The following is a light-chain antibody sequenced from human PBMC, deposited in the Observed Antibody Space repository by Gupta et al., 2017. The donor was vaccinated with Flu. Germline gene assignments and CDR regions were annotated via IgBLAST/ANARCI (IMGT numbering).Light chain of an antibody. J-gene: IGLJ3*02. CDR3: QAWDSSTGV. V-gene: IGLV3-1*01. CDR1: RLGEKF. CDR2: ADS. Sequence: SFYLPKPPALSACPGQTASTTSCADRLGEKFSYWYPHTPGQSPPLLIYADSMLPSLIPERFSASNTGNSATLTIRESQAMDEAVYICQAWDSSTGVFGGGTTVTVL.